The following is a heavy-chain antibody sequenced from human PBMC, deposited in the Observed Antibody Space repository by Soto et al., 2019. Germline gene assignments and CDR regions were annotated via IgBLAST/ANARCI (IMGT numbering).Heavy chain of an antibody. D-gene: IGHD1-26*01. Sequence: SETLSLTCNVSGYSISRGGYYWSWIRQHPGKGLEWIGNIYCSGRTSYNPSLKSRLTISVDTSKNQFSLTLKSVTAADTAMYYCAREGSYHYFDYWGQGTLVTVSS. CDR3: AREGSYHYFDY. CDR2: IYCSGRT. J-gene: IGHJ4*02. CDR1: GYSISRGGYY. V-gene: IGHV4-31*03.